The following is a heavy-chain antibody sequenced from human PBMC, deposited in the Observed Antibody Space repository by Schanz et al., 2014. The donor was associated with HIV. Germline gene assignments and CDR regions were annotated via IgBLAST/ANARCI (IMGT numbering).Heavy chain of an antibody. CDR3: AQMGAFAAFDI. J-gene: IGHJ3*02. Sequence: DVQLVESGGGLVKPGESLRLSCAASGFTFSNFAMSWVRQAPGKGLQWVSSITDSGDKTDYTDSVKGRFTISRDNSRNTLFLQMDSLRVDDTAVYYCAQMGAFAAFDIWGHGTVVTVSS. V-gene: IGHV3-23*04. CDR2: ITDSGDKT. CDR1: GFTFSNFA. D-gene: IGHD3-16*01.